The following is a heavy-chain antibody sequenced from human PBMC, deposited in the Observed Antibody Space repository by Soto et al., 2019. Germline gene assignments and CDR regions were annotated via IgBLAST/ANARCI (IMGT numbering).Heavy chain of an antibody. CDR1: GFTFSSYS. D-gene: IGHD3-10*01. V-gene: IGHV3-21*01. J-gene: IGHJ6*02. CDR2: ISSSSSYI. CDR3: AREGVQHGSGPYCYYGMDV. Sequence: EVQLVESGGGLVKPGGSLRLSCAASGFTFSSYSMNWVRQAPGKGLEWVSSISSSSSYIYYADSVKGRFTISRDNAKNSQYLQMNSLRAEDTAVYYCAREGVQHGSGPYCYYGMDVWGQGTTVTVSS.